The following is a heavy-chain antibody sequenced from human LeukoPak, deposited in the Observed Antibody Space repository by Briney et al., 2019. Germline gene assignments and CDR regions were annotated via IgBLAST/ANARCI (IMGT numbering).Heavy chain of an antibody. V-gene: IGHV4-59*01. J-gene: IGHJ4*02. Sequence: SETLSLTCTVSGGSISSYYWSWIRKPPGKGLEWIGYIYYSGSTNYNPSLKSRVTISVDTSKNQFSLKLSSVTAADTAVYYCARAYPQSNWSYQYYYFDYWGQGTLVTVSS. CDR1: GGSISSYY. CDR3: ARAYPQSNWSYQYYYFDY. CDR2: IYYSGST. D-gene: IGHD1-7*01.